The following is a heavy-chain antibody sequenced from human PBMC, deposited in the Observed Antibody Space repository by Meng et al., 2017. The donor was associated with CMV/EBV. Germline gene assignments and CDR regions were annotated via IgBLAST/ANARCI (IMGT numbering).Heavy chain of an antibody. V-gene: IGHV3-30-3*01. CDR1: GFTFSSYA. J-gene: IGHJ4*02. CDR2: ISYDGSNK. Sequence: GGSLRLSCAASGFTFSSYAMHWVRQAPGKGLEWVAVISYDGSNKYYADSVKGRFTIFRDNSKNTLYLQMSSLRAEDTAVYYCASLSVPIIVVPAAMRPDYWGQGTLVTVSS. CDR3: ASLSVPIIVVPAAMRPDY. D-gene: IGHD2-2*01.